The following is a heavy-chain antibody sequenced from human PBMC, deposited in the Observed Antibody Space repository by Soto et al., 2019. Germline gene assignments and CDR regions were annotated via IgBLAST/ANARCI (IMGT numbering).Heavy chain of an antibody. J-gene: IGHJ6*02. CDR3: ARNKMDGSGSYYNVPYYYYGMDV. Sequence: GGSLRLSCAASGFTFSSYWMSWVRQAPGKGLEWVANIKQDGSEKYYADSVKGRFTISRDNSKNTLYLQMNSLRAEDTAVYYCARNKMDGSGSYYNVPYYYYGMDVWGQGTTVTVSS. CDR2: IKQDGSEK. CDR1: GFTFSSYW. V-gene: IGHV3-7*05. D-gene: IGHD3-10*01.